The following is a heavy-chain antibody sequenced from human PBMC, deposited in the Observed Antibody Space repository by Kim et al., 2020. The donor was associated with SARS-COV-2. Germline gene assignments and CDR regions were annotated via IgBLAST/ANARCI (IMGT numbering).Heavy chain of an antibody. CDR3: ARAGYYDFWSGYKYYFDY. Sequence: SETLSLTCAVSGGSISSSNWWSWVRQPPGKGLEWIGEIYHSGSTNYNPSLKSRVTISVDKSKNQFSLKLSSVTAADTAVYYCARAGYYDFWSGYKYYFDYWGQGTLVTVSS. CDR2: IYHSGST. D-gene: IGHD3-3*01. V-gene: IGHV4-4*02. J-gene: IGHJ4*02. CDR1: GGSISSSNW.